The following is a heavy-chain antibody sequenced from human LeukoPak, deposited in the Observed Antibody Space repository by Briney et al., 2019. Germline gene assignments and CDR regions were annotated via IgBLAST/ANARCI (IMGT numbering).Heavy chain of an antibody. V-gene: IGHV3-9*01. CDR1: GFTFDDYA. CDR2: ISWNSGSI. D-gene: IGHD4-17*01. CDR3: AKAYYGDYDRLSFDY. Sequence: GRSLRLSRAASGFTFDDYAMHWVRQAPGKGLEWVSGISWNSGSIGYADSVKGRFTISRDNAKNSLYLQMNSLRAEDTALYYCAKAYYGDYDRLSFDYWGQGTLVTVSS. J-gene: IGHJ4*02.